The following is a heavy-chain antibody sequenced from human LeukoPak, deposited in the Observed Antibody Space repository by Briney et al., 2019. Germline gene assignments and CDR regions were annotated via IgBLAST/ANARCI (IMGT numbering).Heavy chain of an antibody. CDR1: GFTFSSYW. CDR3: ARDGYSSSWYAPFDY. D-gene: IGHD6-13*01. V-gene: IGHV3-7*03. Sequence: GGSLRLSCAASGFTFSSYWMNWARQAPGKGLEWVASINHNGNVNYYVDSVKGRFTISRDNAKNSLYLQMSNLRAEDTAVYYCARDGYSSSWYAPFDYWGQGTLVTVSS. J-gene: IGHJ4*02. CDR2: INHNGNVN.